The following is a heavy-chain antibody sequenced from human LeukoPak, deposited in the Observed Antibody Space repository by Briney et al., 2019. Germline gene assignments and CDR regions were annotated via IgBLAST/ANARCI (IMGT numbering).Heavy chain of an antibody. J-gene: IGHJ4*02. CDR1: GFTFKSYG. V-gene: IGHV3-23*01. Sequence: GGSLRLSCVASGFTFKSYGMTWVRQVPGKGLEWLSSIAGAGTSTKYADSVNGRFTISRDNSKNTLSLQMTGLRAEDTAVYYCARKVAVAMDLDYWGQGTLVTVSS. CDR3: ARKVAVAMDLDY. CDR2: IAGAGTST. D-gene: IGHD5-18*01.